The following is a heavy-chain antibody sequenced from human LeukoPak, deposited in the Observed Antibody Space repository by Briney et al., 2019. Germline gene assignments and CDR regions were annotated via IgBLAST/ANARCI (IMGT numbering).Heavy chain of an antibody. J-gene: IGHJ4*02. CDR1: GFTFSDYS. CDR2: ISGRSSFI. Sequence: GGSLRLSCAASGFTFSDYSMNWVRQAPGKGLEWVSSISGRSSFIYYADSVKGRFTISRDNAKNSLYLQMNSLRAEDTAVYYCASSKGYYFDYWGQGTLVTVSS. V-gene: IGHV3-21*01. CDR3: ASSKGYYFDY. D-gene: IGHD3-3*02.